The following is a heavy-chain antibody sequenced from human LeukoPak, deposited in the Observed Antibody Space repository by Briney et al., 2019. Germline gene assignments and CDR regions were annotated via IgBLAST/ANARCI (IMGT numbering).Heavy chain of an antibody. CDR3: AXGXTVXTPTYXYFXL. D-gene: IGHD4-23*01. J-gene: IGHJ2*01. CDR2: IYHSGST. Sequence: YSXXSGYYWGWIRPPPGKGLEWIGSIYHSGSTYYNPSLKSRVTISVETSKKHVYLKLSSVTAADTAVYYSAXGXTVXTPTYXYFXLWGRGTLXTVSS. CDR1: YSXXSGYY. V-gene: IGHV4-38-2*01.